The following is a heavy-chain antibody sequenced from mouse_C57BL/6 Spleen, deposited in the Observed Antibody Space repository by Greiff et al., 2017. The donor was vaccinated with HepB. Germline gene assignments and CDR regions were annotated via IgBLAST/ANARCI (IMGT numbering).Heavy chain of an antibody. CDR3: TRSERGQYFDY. Sequence: QVQLQQSGAELVRPGASVTLSCKASGYTFTDYEMHWVKQTPVHGLEWIGAIDPETGGTAYNQKFKGKAILTADKSSSTVYMELRSLTSEDSAVYYCTRSERGQYFDYWGQGTTLTVSS. CDR1: GYTFTDYE. D-gene: IGHD3-3*01. J-gene: IGHJ2*01. CDR2: IDPETGGT. V-gene: IGHV1-15*01.